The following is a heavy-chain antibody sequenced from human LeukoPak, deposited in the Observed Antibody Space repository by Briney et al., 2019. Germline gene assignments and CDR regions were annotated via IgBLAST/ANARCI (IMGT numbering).Heavy chain of an antibody. CDR1: GFTFSSYS. D-gene: IGHD2-21*01. CDR3: AKAPVATCSGAYCYPFDY. Sequence: GGSLRLSCAASGFTFSSYSMNWVRQAPGKGLEWVSAISGSGTNTYYADSVKGRFTISRDNSKNSLYLQMNSLRAEDTAVYYCAKAPVATCSGAYCYPFDYWGQGTLVTVSS. J-gene: IGHJ4*02. CDR2: ISGSGTNT. V-gene: IGHV3-23*01.